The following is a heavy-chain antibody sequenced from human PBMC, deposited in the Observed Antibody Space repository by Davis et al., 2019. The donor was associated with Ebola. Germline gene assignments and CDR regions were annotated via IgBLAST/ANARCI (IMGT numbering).Heavy chain of an antibody. V-gene: IGHV1-3*01. Sequence: ASVKVSCKASGYTFTSYAMHWVRQAPGQRLEWMGWINAGNGNTKYSQKFQGRVTMTRNTSMSTAYMELSSLKSEDTAVYYCARGRVTKGTDLRYYYDMDVWGKGTTVTVSS. J-gene: IGHJ6*04. D-gene: IGHD4-17*01. CDR1: GYTFTSYA. CDR2: INAGNGNT. CDR3: ARGRVTKGTDLRYYYDMDV.